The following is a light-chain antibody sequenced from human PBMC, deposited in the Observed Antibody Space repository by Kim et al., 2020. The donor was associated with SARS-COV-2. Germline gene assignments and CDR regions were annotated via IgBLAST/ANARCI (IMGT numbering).Light chain of an antibody. CDR1: SGHSSYI. Sequence: PVLTQSSSASASLGSSVKLTCTLSSGHSSYIIAWHQQQPGKAPRYLMKLEGSGSYNKGSGVPDRFSGSSSGADRYLTISNLQSEDEADYYCETWDSKGVFGGGTQLTVL. CDR2: LEGSGSY. V-gene: IGLV4-60*03. CDR3: ETWDSKGV. J-gene: IGLJ3*02.